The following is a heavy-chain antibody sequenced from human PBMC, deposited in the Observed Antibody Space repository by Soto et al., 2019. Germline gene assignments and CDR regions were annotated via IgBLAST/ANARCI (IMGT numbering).Heavy chain of an antibody. CDR2: INSDGSST. J-gene: IGHJ6*02. CDR3: ARDSVNSYGPVSSHYYYGMDV. D-gene: IGHD5-18*01. V-gene: IGHV3-74*01. Sequence: PGGSLRLSCAASGFTFSSYWMHWVRQAPGKGLVWVSRINSDGSSTSYADSVKGRFTISRDNAKNTLYLQMNSLRAEDTAVYYCARDSVNSYGPVSSHYYYGMDVWGQGTTVTVSS. CDR1: GFTFSSYW.